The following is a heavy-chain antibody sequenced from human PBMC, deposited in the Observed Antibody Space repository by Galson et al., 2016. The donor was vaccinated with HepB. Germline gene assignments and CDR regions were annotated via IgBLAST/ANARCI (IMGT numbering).Heavy chain of an antibody. J-gene: IGHJ3*02. CDR2: INSDGSSP. CDR1: GFTFSSYP. Sequence: SLRLSCAASGFTFSSYPMHWVRQAPGKGLVWVSRINSDGSSPRYADSVKGRFTISRDNAKNTLYLQMNSLRAGDTAVYYCARDRDYTNAFDIWGQGTMVTVSS. CDR3: ARDRDYTNAFDI. V-gene: IGHV3-74*01. D-gene: IGHD4-11*01.